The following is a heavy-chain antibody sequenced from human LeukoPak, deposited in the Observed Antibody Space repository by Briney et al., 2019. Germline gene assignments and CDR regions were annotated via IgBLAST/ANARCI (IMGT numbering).Heavy chain of an antibody. D-gene: IGHD5-24*01. CDR3: ARSRWLQLPFDY. Sequence: GSLRLSCAASGFTFSSYSMNWIRQPPGKGLEWIGSIYYSGSTYYNPSLKSRVTISVDTSKNQFSLKLSSVTAADTAVYYCARSRWLQLPFDYWGQGTLVTVSS. V-gene: IGHV4-39*01. J-gene: IGHJ4*02. CDR1: GFTFSSYS. CDR2: IYYSGST.